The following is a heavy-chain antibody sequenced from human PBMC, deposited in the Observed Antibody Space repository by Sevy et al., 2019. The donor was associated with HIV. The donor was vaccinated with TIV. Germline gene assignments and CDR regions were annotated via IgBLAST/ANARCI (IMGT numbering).Heavy chain of an antibody. D-gene: IGHD1-26*01. V-gene: IGHV1-18*01. CDR3: ARAPSGSQGPGQYFHH. CDR1: GYTFTSYI. J-gene: IGHJ1*01. Sequence: ASVKVSCKTSGYTFTSYIISWVRRAPGQGLEWMGRISAYNGDTKYAQKLQGRVTMTTDTSTSTAYMELRSLKSDDTAVYYCARAPSGSQGPGQYFHHCGQGTLVTVSS. CDR2: ISAYNGDT.